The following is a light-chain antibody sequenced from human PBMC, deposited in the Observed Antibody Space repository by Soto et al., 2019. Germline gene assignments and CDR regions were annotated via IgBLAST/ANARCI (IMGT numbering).Light chain of an antibody. Sequence: QSALTQPASVSGSPGQSITISCAGTSSDVGGYNYVSWYQQHPGKPPKLMNYDVSNRPSGVSNRFYGSKSGNTDSLTISGLQAEDEAGDYCNSYTSSSTLVVFGGGSKLTVL. V-gene: IGLV2-14*01. CDR2: DVS. CDR3: NSYTSSSTLVV. CDR1: SSDVGGYNY. J-gene: IGLJ2*01.